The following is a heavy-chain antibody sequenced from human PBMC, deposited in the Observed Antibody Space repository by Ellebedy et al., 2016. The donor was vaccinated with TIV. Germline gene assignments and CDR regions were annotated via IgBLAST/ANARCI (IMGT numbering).Heavy chain of an antibody. D-gene: IGHD3-9*01. CDR3: ARDTSRNYDILTGYYTPYHHGMDV. J-gene: IGHJ6*02. CDR2: ISSSSSYI. Sequence: GGSLRLSXAASGFTFSNYSMNWVRQAPGKGLEWVSSISSSSSYIYYADSVKGRFIISRDNAKNSLYLQMNSLRAEDTAGYYCARDTSRNYDILTGYYTPYHHGMDVWGQGTTVTVSS. CDR1: GFTFSNYS. V-gene: IGHV3-21*01.